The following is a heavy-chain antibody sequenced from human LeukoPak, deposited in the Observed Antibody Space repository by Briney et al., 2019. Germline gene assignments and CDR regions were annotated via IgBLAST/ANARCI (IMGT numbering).Heavy chain of an antibody. V-gene: IGHV1-69*05. CDR1: GGTFSSYA. D-gene: IGHD6-13*01. J-gene: IGHJ4*02. CDR3: ARDHGPYSSSGYDQHDYYFDY. Sequence: SVKVSCKASGGTFSSYAISWVRQAPRQGLEWMGRIIPIFGTANYAQKFQGRVTITTDESTSTAYMELSSLRSEDTAVYYCARDHGPYSSSGYDQHDYYFDYWGQGTLVTVSS. CDR2: IIPIFGTA.